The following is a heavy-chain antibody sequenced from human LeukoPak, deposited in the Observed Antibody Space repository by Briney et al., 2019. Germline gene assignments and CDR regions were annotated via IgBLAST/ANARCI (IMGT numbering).Heavy chain of an antibody. CDR3: ARVGEGYNYVFFD. D-gene: IGHD5-24*01. J-gene: IGHJ4*02. CDR2: IKQDGSEK. CDR1: GFTFSSYW. Sequence: HPGGSLRLSCAASGFTFSSYWMSWVRQAPGKGLEWVANIKQDGSEKYYMDSVKGRFTISRDNAKNSLYLQMNSLRAEDTAVYYCARVGEGYNYVFFDWGQGTLVTVSS. V-gene: IGHV3-7*01.